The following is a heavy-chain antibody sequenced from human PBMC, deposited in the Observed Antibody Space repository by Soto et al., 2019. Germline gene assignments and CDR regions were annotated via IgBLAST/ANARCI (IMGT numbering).Heavy chain of an antibody. CDR2: ITYPGSVQ. V-gene: IGHV3-30*18. D-gene: IGHD1-7*01. J-gene: IGHJ4*02. Sequence: QVQLVESGGGVVQPGGSLRLSCQASGFNCDNYGMHWVRQAPGKGLEWVAVITYPGSVQYYADSVKGRFTISRDTSKNTLSLPLNTLNPEDPAVYHCAKDRVGGTFYTPLAFWGQGTLVTVSS. CDR1: GFNCDNYG. CDR3: AKDRVGGTFYTPLAF.